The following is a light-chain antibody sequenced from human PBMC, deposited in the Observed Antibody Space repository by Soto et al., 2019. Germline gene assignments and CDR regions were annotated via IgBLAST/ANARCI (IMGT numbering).Light chain of an antibody. J-gene: IGKJ2*01. CDR1: QNINTY. CDR3: QQSYSTQDT. V-gene: IGKV1-39*01. Sequence: DIQMTQSPSSLSASVGDRVTITCRASQNINTYLNWYQQKPGEPPKLLIYATSSLQSGVQSRFSGSGSGTDFTLTINSLQPEDFATYSCQQSYSTQDTFGQGTKLEIK. CDR2: ATS.